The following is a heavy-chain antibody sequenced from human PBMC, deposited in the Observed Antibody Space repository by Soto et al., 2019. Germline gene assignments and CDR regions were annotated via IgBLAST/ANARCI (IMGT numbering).Heavy chain of an antibody. D-gene: IGHD3-9*01. CDR1: GGSFSGYY. CDR3: ARGIRLRYFDWLLQGNWFDP. Sequence: SETLSLTCAVYGGSFSGYYWSWIRQPPGKGLEWIGEINHGGSTNYNPSLKSRVTISVDTSKNQFSLKLSSVTAADTAVYYCARGIRLRYFDWLLQGNWFDPWGQGTLVTVSS. J-gene: IGHJ5*02. CDR2: INHGGST. V-gene: IGHV4-34*01.